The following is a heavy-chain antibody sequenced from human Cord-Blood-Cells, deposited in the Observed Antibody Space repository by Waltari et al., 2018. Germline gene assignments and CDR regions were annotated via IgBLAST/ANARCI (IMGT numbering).Heavy chain of an antibody. J-gene: IGHJ4*02. D-gene: IGHD7-27*01. CDR3: AKPSELGQNPFDY. CDR1: GGSFSGYY. CDR2: INHSGST. V-gene: IGHV4-34*01. Sequence: QVQLQQWGAGLVKPSETLYLTCAVYGGSFSGYYWSRIRQPPGKGLEWIGEINHSGSTNYNPSLKSRVTISVDTSKNQFSLKLISVTAADTAVYYCAKPSELGQNPFDYLGQGTLVTVSS.